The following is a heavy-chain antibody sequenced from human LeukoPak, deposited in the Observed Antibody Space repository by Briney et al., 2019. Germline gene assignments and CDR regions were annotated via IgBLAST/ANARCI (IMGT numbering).Heavy chain of an antibody. D-gene: IGHD3-22*01. CDR1: GFTFRSYW. J-gene: IGHJ4*02. Sequence: PGGSLRLSCAASGFTFRSYWMSWVRQAPGKGLEWVANIKQDGSQNYYVDSVKGRFTISRDNAKNSLYLQLNSLRAEDTAVYYCARRYYYDSSAFYFDYWGQGTLVTVSS. V-gene: IGHV3-7*01. CDR3: ARRYYYDSSAFYFDY. CDR2: IKQDGSQN.